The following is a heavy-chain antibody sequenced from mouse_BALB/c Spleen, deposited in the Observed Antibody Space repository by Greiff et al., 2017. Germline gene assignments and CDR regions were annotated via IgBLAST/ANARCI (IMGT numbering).Heavy chain of an antibody. CDR2: ISDGGSYT. CDR1: GFTFSDYY. V-gene: IGHV5-4*02. CDR3: ARGDYGSSCSFAY. D-gene: IGHD1-1*01. J-gene: IGHJ3*01. Sequence: EVQVVESGGGLVKPGGSLKLSCAASGFTFSDYYMYWVRQTPEKRLEWVATISDGGSYTYYPDSVKGRFTISRDNAKNNLYLQMSSLKSEDTAMYYCARGDYGSSCSFAYWGQGTLVTVSA.